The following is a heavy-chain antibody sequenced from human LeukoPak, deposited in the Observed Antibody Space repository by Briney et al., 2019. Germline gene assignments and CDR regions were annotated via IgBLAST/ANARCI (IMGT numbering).Heavy chain of an antibody. CDR2: IIDSGSTT. J-gene: IGHJ4*02. Sequence: GGSLRLSCVASGFTFSSYAMSWVRQTPEKGLERVSAIIDSGSTTYYADSVKGRFSISRDNSMNTLYLQMNSLRVEDTAVYYCARRKVDSNGCFDYWGQGTLVTVSS. D-gene: IGHD3-22*01. CDR3: ARRKVDSNGCFDY. CDR1: GFTFSSYA. V-gene: IGHV3-23*01.